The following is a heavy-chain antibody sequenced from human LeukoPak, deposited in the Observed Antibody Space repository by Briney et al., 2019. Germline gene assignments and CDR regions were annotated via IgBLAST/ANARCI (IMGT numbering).Heavy chain of an antibody. J-gene: IGHJ6*03. V-gene: IGHV4-4*08. CDR3: ARDLVVVPAAILSMDYYYYMDV. Sequence: PSETLSLTCTVSGGSISSYYWSWIRQPPGKGLEWIGYIYYSGSTYYNPSLKSRVTISVDTSKNQFSLKLSSVTAADTAVYYCARDLVVVPAAILSMDYYYYMDVWGKGTTVTVSS. CDR2: IYYSGST. CDR1: GGSISSYY. D-gene: IGHD2-2*01.